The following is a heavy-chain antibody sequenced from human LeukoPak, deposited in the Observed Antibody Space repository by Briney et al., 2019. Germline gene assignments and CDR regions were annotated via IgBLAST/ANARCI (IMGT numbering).Heavy chain of an antibody. D-gene: IGHD3-3*01. CDR3: ARGSTYYDFLNAFDI. CDR2: IYHTGST. J-gene: IGHJ3*02. V-gene: IGHV4-38-2*02. CDR1: GYSISSGYS. Sequence: SETLSLTCTVSGYSISSGYSWGWIRQPPGKGLEWIGSIYHTGSTYYNPSLKSRVTISVDTSKNQFSLKLSSVTAADTAVYYCARGSTYYDFLNAFDIWGQGTMVTVSS.